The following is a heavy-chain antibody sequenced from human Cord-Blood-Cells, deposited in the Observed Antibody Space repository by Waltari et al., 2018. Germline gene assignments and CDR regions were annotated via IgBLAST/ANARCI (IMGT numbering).Heavy chain of an antibody. V-gene: IGHV4-39*01. Sequence: QLQLQESGPGLVKPSETLSLTCTVSGGSISSSSYYWGWIRQPPGKGLEWIGSIYYSGSTYYNPPLKSRVTISVDTSKNQFSLKLSSVTAADTAVYYCASRANWGFEDYWGQGTLVTVSS. CDR2: IYYSGST. CDR3: ASRANWGFEDY. CDR1: GGSISSSSYY. J-gene: IGHJ4*02. D-gene: IGHD7-27*01.